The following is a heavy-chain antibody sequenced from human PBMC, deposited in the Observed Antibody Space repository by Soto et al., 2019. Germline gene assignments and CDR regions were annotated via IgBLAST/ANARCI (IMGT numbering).Heavy chain of an antibody. CDR1: GFTFDDYA. CDR3: AKGQRGSYTHWFDP. D-gene: IGHD1-26*01. V-gene: IGHV3-9*01. J-gene: IGHJ5*02. CDR2: ISWNSGSI. Sequence: EVQLVESGGGLVQPGRSLRLSCAASGFTFDDYAMHWVRQAPGKGLEWVSGISWNSGSIGYADSVKGRFTISRDNAKKSRYLQMNSLRAEDTALYYCAKGQRGSYTHWFDPWGQGTLVTVSS.